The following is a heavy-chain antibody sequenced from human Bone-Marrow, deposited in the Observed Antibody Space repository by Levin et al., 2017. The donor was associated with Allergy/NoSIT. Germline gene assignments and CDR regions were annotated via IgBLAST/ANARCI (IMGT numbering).Heavy chain of an antibody. J-gene: IGHJ4*02. D-gene: IGHD3-16*01. Sequence: PGGSLRLSCAASGFTFSSYEMNWVRQAPGKGLEWVSYISSSGSTIYYADSVKGRFTISRDNAKNSLYLQMNSLRAEDTAVYYCARDRVGFWGSQNFDYWGQGTLVTVSS. CDR1: GFTFSSYE. CDR3: ARDRVGFWGSQNFDY. CDR2: ISSSGSTI. V-gene: IGHV3-48*03.